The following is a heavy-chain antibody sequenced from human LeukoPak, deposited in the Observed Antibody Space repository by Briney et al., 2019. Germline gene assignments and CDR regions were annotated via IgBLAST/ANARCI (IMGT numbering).Heavy chain of an antibody. D-gene: IGHD5-18*01. V-gene: IGHV1-2*02. CDR3: ARGPAARGYSYGTNYYYYYMDV. CDR2: INPNSGGT. J-gene: IGHJ6*03. Sequence: ASVKVSCKASGYTFTGYYMHWVRQAPGQGLEWMGWINPNSGGTNYAQKFQGRVTMTRDTSISTAYMELSRLRSDDTAVYYCARGPAARGYSYGTNYYYYYMDVWGKGTTVTISS. CDR1: GYTFTGYY.